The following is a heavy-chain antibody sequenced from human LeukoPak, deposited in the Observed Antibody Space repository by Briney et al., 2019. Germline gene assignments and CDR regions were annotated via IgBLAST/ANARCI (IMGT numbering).Heavy chain of an antibody. J-gene: IGHJ4*02. D-gene: IGHD2-15*01. V-gene: IGHV1-2*02. CDR1: GYTFTDYY. Sequence: ASVKVSCKASGYTFTDYYMHWVRQAPGQGLEWMGWINPNSGDTNYAQKFQGRVTITRNTSISTAYMELSSLRSEDTAVYYCARGREVVVAATLPYDYWGQGTLVTVSS. CDR2: INPNSGDT. CDR3: ARGREVVVAATLPYDY.